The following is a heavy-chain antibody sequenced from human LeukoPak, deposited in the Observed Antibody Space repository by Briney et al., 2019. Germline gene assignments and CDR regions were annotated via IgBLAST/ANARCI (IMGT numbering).Heavy chain of an antibody. V-gene: IGHV1-46*01. J-gene: IGHJ5*02. CDR3: ARAGDYDFWSGFYTEGEKSYFDP. CDR2: INPSGGST. CDR1: GGTFSSYA. Sequence: ASVKVSCKASGGTFSSYATSWVRQAPGQGLEWMGIINPSGGSTSYAQKFQGRVTMTRDTSTSTVYMELSSLRSEDTAVYYCARAGDYDFWSGFYTEGEKSYFDPWGQGTLVTVSS. D-gene: IGHD3-3*01.